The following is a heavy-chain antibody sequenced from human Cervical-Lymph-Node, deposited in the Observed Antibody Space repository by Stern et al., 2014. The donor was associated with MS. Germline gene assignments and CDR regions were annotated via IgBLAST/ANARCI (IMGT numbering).Heavy chain of an antibody. CDR3: ARDKQEYDFWTGHHYYYGMDV. J-gene: IGHJ6*02. D-gene: IGHD3-3*01. V-gene: IGHV1-2*02. Sequence: QLVQSGAEMKKPGASVKVSCKTSGYTFTDFYIHLVRQAPGQGLEWMGWINPKNGDTKFARKFQGRVSMTRDTSFSTANLEVRRLTSDDTAIYFCARDKQEYDFWTGHHYYYGMDVWGQGTTVTVS. CDR2: INPKNGDT. CDR1: GYTFTDFY.